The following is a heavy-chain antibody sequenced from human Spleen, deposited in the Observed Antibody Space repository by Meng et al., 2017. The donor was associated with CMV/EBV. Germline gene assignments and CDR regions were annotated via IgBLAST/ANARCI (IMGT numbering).Heavy chain of an antibody. D-gene: IGHD6-6*01. Sequence: LSCATSGFTFSSYWMPWVRQAPGKGLQWVANIDQVGNEKYYVDSVEGRFTISRDNGKKSVYLQMNSLRVEDTAVYYCVGSNIVARPDWGQGALVTVSS. CDR1: GFTFSSYW. J-gene: IGHJ1*01. CDR3: VGSNIVARPD. CDR2: IDQVGNEK. V-gene: IGHV3-7*01.